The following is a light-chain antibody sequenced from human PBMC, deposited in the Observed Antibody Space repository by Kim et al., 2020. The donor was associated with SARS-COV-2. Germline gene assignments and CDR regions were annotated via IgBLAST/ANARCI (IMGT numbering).Light chain of an antibody. CDR2: GAF. CDR3: QQYKNWPYT. CDR1: QSVSTN. J-gene: IGKJ2*01. Sequence: EIVMTQSPATLSVSPGERATLSCRASQSVSTNVAWYQQKPGQAPRLLIYGAFTRATGIPARFSGSGSGTEFTLTINSLQSEDFAVYYCQQYKNWPYTFGQGNKLEI. V-gene: IGKV3-15*01.